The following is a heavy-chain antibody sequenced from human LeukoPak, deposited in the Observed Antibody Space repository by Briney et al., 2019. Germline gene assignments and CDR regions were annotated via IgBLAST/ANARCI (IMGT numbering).Heavy chain of an antibody. J-gene: IGHJ6*02. Sequence: PGGSLRLSCAASGFTFSSYAMHWVRQAPGKGLEWVVVISYDGSNKYYADSVKGRFTISRDNSKNTLYLQMNSLRAEDTAVYYCARDRSMRSGSYSEGYYYYYGMDVWGQGTTVTVSS. CDR3: ARDRSMRSGSYSEGYYYYYGMDV. CDR2: ISYDGSNK. D-gene: IGHD1-26*01. V-gene: IGHV3-30-3*01. CDR1: GFTFSSYA.